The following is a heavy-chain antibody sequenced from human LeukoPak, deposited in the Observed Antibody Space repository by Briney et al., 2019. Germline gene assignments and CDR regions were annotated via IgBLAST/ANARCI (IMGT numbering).Heavy chain of an antibody. D-gene: IGHD5-24*01. CDR2: ISSSSSYI. CDR3: ARDFGSKPIDGYYGMDV. Sequence: GGSLRLSCAASGFTFSSYSMNWVRQAPGKGLEWVSSISSSSSYIYYADSVKGRFTISRDNAKNSLYLQMNSLRAEDTAVYYCARDFGSKPIDGYYGMDVWGQGTTVTVSS. V-gene: IGHV3-21*01. CDR1: GFTFSSYS. J-gene: IGHJ6*02.